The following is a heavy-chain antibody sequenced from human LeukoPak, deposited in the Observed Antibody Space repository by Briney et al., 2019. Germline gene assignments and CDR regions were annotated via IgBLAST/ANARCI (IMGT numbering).Heavy chain of an antibody. J-gene: IGHJ4*02. CDR1: GGSISSSNYY. Sequence: SETLSLTCTVSGGSISSSNYYWGWIRQPPGKGLEWIGNIYYSGSTYYNPSLKSRVTISVDTSKDQFSLRLSSVTAADTAVYYCAGQGCGSYYCGYFDYWGQGTLVTVSS. V-gene: IGHV4-39*01. CDR2: IYYSGST. CDR3: AGQGCGSYYCGYFDY. D-gene: IGHD1-26*01.